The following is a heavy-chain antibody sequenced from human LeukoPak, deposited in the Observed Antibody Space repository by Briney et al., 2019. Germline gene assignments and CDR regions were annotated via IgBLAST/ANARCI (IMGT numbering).Heavy chain of an antibody. Sequence: GGPLRLSCTGSGFTFRTYAFSWVRQAPGKGLEWVSATGSNGVTYYADSVKGRFTISRDNSKNALYLQMNSLRAEDTAVYYCARDKYGDNSNAFDIWGQGTLVTVSS. CDR2: TGSNGVT. V-gene: IGHV3-23*01. D-gene: IGHD4-23*01. J-gene: IGHJ3*02. CDR1: GFTFRTYA. CDR3: ARDKYGDNSNAFDI.